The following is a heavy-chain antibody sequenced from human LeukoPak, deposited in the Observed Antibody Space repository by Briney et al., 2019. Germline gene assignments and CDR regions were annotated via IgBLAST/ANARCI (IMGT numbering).Heavy chain of an antibody. V-gene: IGHV1-18*01. Sequence: ASVNVSCKASGYTFTSYGISWVRQAPGQGLEWMGWFSAYNGNTNSAQNLQGRVTMTTDTSTSTAYMELRSLRSDDTAVYYCARDGYSSSWVYYYYYYGMDVWGQGTTVTVSS. CDR1: GYTFTSYG. CDR2: FSAYNGNT. D-gene: IGHD6-13*01. CDR3: ARDGYSSSWVYYYYYYGMDV. J-gene: IGHJ6*02.